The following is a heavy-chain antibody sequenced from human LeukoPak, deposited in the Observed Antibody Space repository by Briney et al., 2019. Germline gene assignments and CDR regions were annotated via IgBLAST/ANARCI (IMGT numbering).Heavy chain of an antibody. CDR3: ARDRDRPGFLEWLTAFDP. CDR2: ISAYNGNT. V-gene: IGHV1-18*01. CDR1: GYTFTSYG. D-gene: IGHD3-3*01. J-gene: IGHJ5*02. Sequence: GASAKVSCKASGYTFTSYGISWVRQAPGQGLEWMGWISAYNGNTNYAQKLQGRVTMTTDTSTSTAYMELRSLRSDDTAVYYCARDRDRPGFLEWLTAFDPWGQGTLVTVSS.